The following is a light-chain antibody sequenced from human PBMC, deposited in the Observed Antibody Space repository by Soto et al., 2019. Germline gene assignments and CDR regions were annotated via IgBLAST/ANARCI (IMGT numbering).Light chain of an antibody. CDR3: SSYPITSTYV. Sequence: QSVLTQPASVSGSPGQSITLSCTGTSSDVGTYNYVSWYQQHPGKAPKLMISQVSNRPSGVSNRFSGSKSGNTASLTISGLQAHDEADYYCSSYPITSTYVFGSGTKVTVL. CDR2: QVS. V-gene: IGLV2-14*01. J-gene: IGLJ1*01. CDR1: SSDVGTYNY.